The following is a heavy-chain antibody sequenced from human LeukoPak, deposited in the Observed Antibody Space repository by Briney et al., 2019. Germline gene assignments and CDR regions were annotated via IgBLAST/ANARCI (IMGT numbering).Heavy chain of an antibody. J-gene: IGHJ4*02. D-gene: IGHD2-2*02. CDR2: INPSGDTT. V-gene: IGHV1-46*01. CDR1: GYTFTSYY. Sequence: GASVKVSCKASGYTFTSYYMHWVRQAPGQGLEWMGKINPSGDTTSYAQKFQGRVTMTRDTSITTAYMELSRLRSDDTAVYYCARLWVYCSSTSCYNFDYWGQGTLVTVSS. CDR3: ARLWVYCSSTSCYNFDY.